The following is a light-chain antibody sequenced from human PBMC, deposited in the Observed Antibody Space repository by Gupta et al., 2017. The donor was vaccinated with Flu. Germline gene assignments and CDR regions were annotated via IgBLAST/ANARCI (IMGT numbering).Light chain of an antibody. Sequence: QSVLTQPPSASGTLGQRVTISCSGSISNIESNTVDWYQQLPGAAPKILIHNNNHRTSGVPDRFSGSKSGTSASLAITGLQPEDEAFYYCAAWDDSHDGQVVFGGGTKLTVL. J-gene: IGLJ3*02. CDR3: AAWDDSHDGQVV. CDR2: NNN. V-gene: IGLV1-44*01. CDR1: ISNIESNT.